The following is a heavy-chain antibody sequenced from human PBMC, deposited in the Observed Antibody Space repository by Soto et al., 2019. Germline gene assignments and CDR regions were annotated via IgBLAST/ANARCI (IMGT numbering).Heavy chain of an antibody. CDR2: ISGSGGST. CDR3: AKDRGAAMVRYYFDY. V-gene: IGHV3-23*01. Sequence: LRLSCAASGFTFSSYAMSWVRQAPGKGLEWVSAISGSGGSTYSADSVKGRFTISRDNSKHTLYLQMNSLRADDTAVYYCAKDRGAAMVRYYFDYWGQGTLVTVSS. D-gene: IGHD3-10*01. J-gene: IGHJ4*02. CDR1: GFTFSSYA.